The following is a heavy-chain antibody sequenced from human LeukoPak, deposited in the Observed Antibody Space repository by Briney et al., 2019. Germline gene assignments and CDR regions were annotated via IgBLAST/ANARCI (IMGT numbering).Heavy chain of an antibody. J-gene: IGHJ6*02. V-gene: IGHV4-34*01. Sequence: SETLSLTCAVYGGSFSGYYWSWIRQPPGKGLEWIGEINHSGSTNYNPSLKSRVTISVDTSKNQFSLKLSSVTAADTAVHYCARGHGEEDIVVVVAATLNYYYYGMDVWGQGTTVTVSS. CDR1: GGSFSGYY. D-gene: IGHD2-15*01. CDR3: ARGHGEEDIVVVVAATLNYYYYGMDV. CDR2: INHSGST.